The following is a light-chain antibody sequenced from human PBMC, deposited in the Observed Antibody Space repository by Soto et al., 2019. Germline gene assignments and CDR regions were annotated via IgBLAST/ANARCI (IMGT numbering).Light chain of an antibody. CDR3: SSYAGSNTVV. CDR2: EVS. J-gene: IGLJ2*01. Sequence: QSALTQPPSASGSPGQSVTISCTGTSSDVGGYNYVSWYQQHPGKAPKVMIYEVSKRPSGVPDRFSDSKSGNTASLTVSGLQAEDEADYYCSSYAGSNTVVFGGGTKLTVL. CDR1: SSDVGGYNY. V-gene: IGLV2-8*01.